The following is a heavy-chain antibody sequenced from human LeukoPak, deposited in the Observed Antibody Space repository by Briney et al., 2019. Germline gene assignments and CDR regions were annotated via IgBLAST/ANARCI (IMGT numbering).Heavy chain of an antibody. V-gene: IGHV3-23*01. Sequence: GGSLRLSCAASGFTFSSYAMSWVRQAPGKGLEWVSAISGSGGSTYYADSVKGRFTISRDNSKNTPYLQMNSLRAEDTAVYYCAKDDKRRDIVVVPAAIGAFDIWGQGTMVTVSS. CDR3: AKDDKRRDIVVVPAAIGAFDI. CDR2: ISGSGGST. J-gene: IGHJ3*02. CDR1: GFTFSSYA. D-gene: IGHD2-2*01.